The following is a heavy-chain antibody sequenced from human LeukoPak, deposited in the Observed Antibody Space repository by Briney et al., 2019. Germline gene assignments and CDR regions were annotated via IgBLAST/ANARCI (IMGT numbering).Heavy chain of an antibody. V-gene: IGHV3-21*01. CDR1: GFTFSSYN. J-gene: IGHJ6*04. CDR2: ITSGSSYI. CDR3: AELGITMIGGV. Sequence: GGSLRLSCAASGFTFSSYNMNWVRQAPGQGLEWVSSITSGSSYIYYADSVKGRFTISRDNAKNSLYLQMNSLRAEDTAVYYCAELGITMIGGVWGKGATVTISS. D-gene: IGHD3-10*02.